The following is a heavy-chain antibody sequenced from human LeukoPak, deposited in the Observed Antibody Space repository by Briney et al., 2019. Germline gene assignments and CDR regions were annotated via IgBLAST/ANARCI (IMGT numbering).Heavy chain of an antibody. V-gene: IGHV4-30-2*01. CDR1: GGSISSGGYS. J-gene: IGHJ5*02. Sequence: SETLSLTCAVSGGSISSGGYSWSWIRQPPGKGLEWIGYIYHSGSTYYNPSLKSRVTISVDRSKNQLSLKLSSVTAADTAVYYCARDRGYCSGGSCYSGWFDPWGQGTLVTVSS. CDR3: ARDRGYCSGGSCYSGWFDP. D-gene: IGHD2-15*01. CDR2: IYHSGST.